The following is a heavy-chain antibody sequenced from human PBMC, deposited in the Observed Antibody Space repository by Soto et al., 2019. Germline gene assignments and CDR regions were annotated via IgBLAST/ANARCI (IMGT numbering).Heavy chain of an antibody. J-gene: IGHJ6*02. D-gene: IGHD6-19*01. CDR2: ITSGSTI. CDR3: ATDPDSSAYYGMDV. Sequence: QVQLVESGGGLVKPGGSLRLSCAASGFTFSDYYMSWIRQAPGKGPEWVSSITSGSTIYYADSVKGRFTISRDNAKNSLYLQLNSLRAEDTAVYYCATDPDSSAYYGMDVWGQGTTVTVSS. CDR1: GFTFSDYY. V-gene: IGHV3-11*01.